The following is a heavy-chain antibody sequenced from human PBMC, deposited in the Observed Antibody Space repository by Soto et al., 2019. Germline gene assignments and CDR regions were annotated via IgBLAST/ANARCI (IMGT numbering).Heavy chain of an antibody. CDR1: GFTSDDYA. CDR3: ARDRGGYYYDSSGYYHFDY. V-gene: IGHV3-9*02. D-gene: IGHD3-22*01. J-gene: IGHJ4*02. CDR2: ISWNSGTI. Sequence: EVQLVESGGGLVQPGRSLRLSCAASGFTSDDYALHWVRQAPGKGLEWVSAISWNSGTIAYADSVKGRFTISRDNAKKSLYLQMNSLRAEDTAVYYCARDRGGYYYDSSGYYHFDYWGQGTLVTVSS.